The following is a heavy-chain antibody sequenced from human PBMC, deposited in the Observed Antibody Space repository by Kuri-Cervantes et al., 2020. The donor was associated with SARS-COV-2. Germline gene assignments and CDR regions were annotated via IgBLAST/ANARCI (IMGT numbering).Heavy chain of an antibody. D-gene: IGHD5-18*01. CDR2: ISYDGSNK. CDR3: AKDRNPSWIQAWFDY. Sequence: GESLKISCAASGFTFSSYGMHWVRQAPGKGLEWVAVISYDGSNKYYADSVKGRFTISRDNSKNTLYLQMNSLRAEDTAVYYCAKDRNPSWIQAWFDYWGQRTLVTVSS. J-gene: IGHJ4*02. CDR1: GFTFSSYG. V-gene: IGHV3-30*18.